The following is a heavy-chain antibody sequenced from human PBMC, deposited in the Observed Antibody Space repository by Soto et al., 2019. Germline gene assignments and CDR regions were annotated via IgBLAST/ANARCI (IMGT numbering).Heavy chain of an antibody. CDR1: GVSLSTSGRC. CDR2: IDWDDDK. J-gene: IGHJ6*02. CDR3: ARIPSITMVRGVTINKYYYGMDV. Sequence: SGPTLVNPTHTLTLTCTFSGVSLSTSGRCVSWIRQPPGKALDWLALIDWDDDKYYSTSLKTRLTISKDTSKNQVVLTMTNMDTFDTGTHYSARIPSITMVRGVTINKYYYGMDVWGQGTTVTVSS. V-gene: IGHV2-70*01. D-gene: IGHD3-10*01.